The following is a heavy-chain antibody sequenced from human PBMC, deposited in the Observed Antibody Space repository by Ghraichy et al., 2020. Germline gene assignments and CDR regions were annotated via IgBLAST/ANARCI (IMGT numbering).Heavy chain of an antibody. CDR2: ISSSSSTI. Sequence: GVLRLSCAASGFTFSSYSMNWVRQAPGKGLEWVSYISSSSSTIYYADSVKGRFTISRDNAKNSLYLQMNSLRDEDTAVYYCAILPQDLRLRIAARWVTGGGFDYWGQGTLVTVSS. D-gene: IGHD6-6*01. CDR1: GFTFSSYS. V-gene: IGHV3-48*02. CDR3: AILPQDLRLRIAARWVTGGGFDY. J-gene: IGHJ4*02.